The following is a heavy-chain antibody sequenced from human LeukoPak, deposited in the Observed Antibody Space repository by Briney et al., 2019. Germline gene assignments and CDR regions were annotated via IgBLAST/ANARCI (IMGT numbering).Heavy chain of an antibody. CDR1: GITLTNYG. J-gene: IGHJ4*02. D-gene: IGHD3-22*01. CDR3: AKRGVVIRVILVGFHKEAYYFDS. V-gene: IGHV3-23*01. CDR2: LSGSGGGT. Sequence: GGSLRLSCVVSGITLTNYGMSWVRQAPGRGLEWVAGLSGSGGGTNYADSVKGRFTISRDNRKNTLYLQMNSLRAEDTAVYFCAKRGVVIRVILVGFHKEAYYFDSWGQGALVTVSS.